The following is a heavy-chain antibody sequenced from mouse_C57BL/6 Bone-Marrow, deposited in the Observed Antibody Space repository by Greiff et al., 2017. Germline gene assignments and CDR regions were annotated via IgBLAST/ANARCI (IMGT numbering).Heavy chain of an antibody. CDR1: GYTFTSYW. Sequence: QVQLQQPGAELVKPGASVKLSCKASGYTFTSYWMQWVKQRPGQGLAWIGEIDPSDSYTNYNQKFKGKATLTVDTSSSTAYMQLSSLTSEDSAVYYCATYYGSSHYCDYWGQGTTLTVSS. V-gene: IGHV1-50*01. J-gene: IGHJ2*01. CDR2: IDPSDSYT. CDR3: ATYYGSSHYCDY. D-gene: IGHD1-1*01.